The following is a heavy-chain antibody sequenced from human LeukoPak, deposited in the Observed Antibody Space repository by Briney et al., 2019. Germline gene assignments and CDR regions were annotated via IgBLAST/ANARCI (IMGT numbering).Heavy chain of an antibody. CDR1: GYTFTSYA. J-gene: IGHJ2*01. CDR2: INAGNGNT. CDR3: ARGASVGYCSGGSCPSAWYFDL. V-gene: IGHV1-3*01. Sequence: ASVNVSCKASGYTFTSYAMHWVRQAPGQRLEWMGWINAGNGNTKYSQKFQGRVTITRDTSASTAYMELSSPRSEDTAVYYCARGASVGYCSGGSCPSAWYFDLWGRGTLVTVSS. D-gene: IGHD2-15*01.